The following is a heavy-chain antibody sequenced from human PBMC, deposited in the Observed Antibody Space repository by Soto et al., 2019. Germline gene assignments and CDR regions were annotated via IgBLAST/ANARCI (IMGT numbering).Heavy chain of an antibody. CDR2: ISAYNGNT. CDR1: GYNFTSYG. D-gene: IGHD2-15*01. J-gene: IGHJ6*02. Sequence: ASVKVSCKASGYNFTSYGISWVRQAPGQGLEWMGWISAYNGNTNYAQKLQGRVTMTTDTSTSTAYRELRSLRSDDTAVYYCARNAAVSCYYYYYGMDVWGQGTTFTVSS. V-gene: IGHV1-18*01. CDR3: ARNAAVSCYYYYYGMDV.